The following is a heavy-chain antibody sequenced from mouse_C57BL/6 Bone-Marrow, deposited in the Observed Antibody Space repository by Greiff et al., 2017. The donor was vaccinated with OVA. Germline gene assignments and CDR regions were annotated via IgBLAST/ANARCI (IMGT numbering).Heavy chain of an antibody. CDR2: ISRGSSTI. V-gene: IGHV5-17*01. CDR1: GFTFSDYG. Sequence: EVQVVESGGGLVKPGGSLKLSCAASGFTFSDYGMHWVRQAPEKGLEWVAYISRGSSTIYYADTVKGRFTISRDNAKNTLFLQMTSLRSEDTAMYYCARDGYGWFAYWGQGTLVTVSA. CDR3: ARDGYGWFAY. D-gene: IGHD2-2*01. J-gene: IGHJ3*01.